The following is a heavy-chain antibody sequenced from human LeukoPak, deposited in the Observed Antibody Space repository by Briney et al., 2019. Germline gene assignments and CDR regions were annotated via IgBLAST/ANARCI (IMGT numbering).Heavy chain of an antibody. CDR2: IYYSGST. V-gene: IGHV4-39*01. D-gene: IGHD1-26*01. CDR3: ARGLVGASQLGYYYGMDV. CDR1: GGSISSSNYC. Sequence: SETLSLTCTVSGGSISSSNYCWGWIRQPPGKGLEWIGGIYYSGSTYYDPSLKSRVTISVDTSKSQFSLKLSSVTAADTAVYYCARGLVGASQLGYYYGMDVWGQGTTVTVSS. J-gene: IGHJ6*02.